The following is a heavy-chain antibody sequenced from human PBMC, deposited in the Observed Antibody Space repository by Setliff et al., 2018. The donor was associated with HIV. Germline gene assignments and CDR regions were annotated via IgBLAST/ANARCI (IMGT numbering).Heavy chain of an antibody. CDR1: GGSIRTGAYY. V-gene: IGHV4-39*07. CDR2: IYYSGSP. CDR3: ARMSISASVYFDY. Sequence: SETLSLTCTVSGGSIRTGAYYWGWIRQPPGKGLEWIGSIYYSGSPNYNPSLKSRVTISVDTSNNQFSLQLTSVTAADTALYFCARMSISASVYFDYWGQGTLVTVSS. J-gene: IGHJ4*02. D-gene: IGHD2-2*01.